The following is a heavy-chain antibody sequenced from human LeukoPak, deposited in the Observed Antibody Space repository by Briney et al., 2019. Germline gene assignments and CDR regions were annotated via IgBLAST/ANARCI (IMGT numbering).Heavy chain of an antibody. CDR3: VRVSGDRYSPYDY. D-gene: IGHD2-21*02. Sequence: GGSLRLFCAASGFTFSSYSVNWVRQAPGKGLEWVSSISSSSSYIYYADSVKGRFTISRDNAKNSLYLQMNSLRAEDTAVYYCVRVSGDRYSPYDYWGQGTLVTVSS. CDR2: ISSSSSYI. V-gene: IGHV3-21*01. J-gene: IGHJ4*02. CDR1: GFTFSSYS.